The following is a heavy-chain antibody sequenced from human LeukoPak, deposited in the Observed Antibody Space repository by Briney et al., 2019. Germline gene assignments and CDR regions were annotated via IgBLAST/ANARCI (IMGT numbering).Heavy chain of an antibody. CDR3: ARDPSPMVYYYYYMDA. Sequence: GGSLRLSCAASGFTFSSYAMHWVRQAPGKGLEWVAVISYDGSNKYYADSVKGRFTISRDNSKNTLYLQMNSLRAEDTAVYYCARDPSPMVYYYYYMDAWGKGTTVTVSS. V-gene: IGHV3-30*04. J-gene: IGHJ6*03. D-gene: IGHD3-10*01. CDR1: GFTFSSYA. CDR2: ISYDGSNK.